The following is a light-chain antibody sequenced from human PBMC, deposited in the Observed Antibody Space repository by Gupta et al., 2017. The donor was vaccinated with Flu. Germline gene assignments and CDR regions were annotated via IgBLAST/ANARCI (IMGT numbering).Light chain of an antibody. Sequence: SPGRTATITCSGPKLGEKFVCWYQQKPGQSPVLVMFKDRKRPAGVPERFSGSNSGNTATLTISETLALDEADYYCQAWDSSTVVFGGGTKLTVL. CDR3: QAWDSSTVV. V-gene: IGLV3-1*01. J-gene: IGLJ2*01. CDR2: KDR. CDR1: KLGEKF.